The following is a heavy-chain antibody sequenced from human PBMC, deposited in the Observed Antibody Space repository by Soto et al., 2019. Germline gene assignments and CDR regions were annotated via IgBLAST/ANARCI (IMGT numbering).Heavy chain of an antibody. D-gene: IGHD6-19*01. J-gene: IGHJ4*02. CDR1: GFNFNTYT. V-gene: IGHV3-30-3*01. CDR2: ISYDGNYE. Sequence: GGSLRLSCAASGFNFNTYTMHWVRQAPGKGLEWMAVISYDGNYEYFADSVKGRLTISGDNSRNTLFLQMNSLRVDDTAVYFCARASVAATWGYSFDYWGQGALVTVSS. CDR3: ARASVAATWGYSFDY.